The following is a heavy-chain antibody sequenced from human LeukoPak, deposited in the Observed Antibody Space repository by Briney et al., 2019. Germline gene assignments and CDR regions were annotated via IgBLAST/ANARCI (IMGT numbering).Heavy chain of an antibody. CDR1: GFTFSSYA. Sequence: PGGSLRLSCAASGFTFSSYAMHWVRQAPGKGLEWVAVISYDGSNKYYADSVKGRFTISRDNSKNTLYLQMNSLRAEDTAVYYCAKDTVGCSSTSCYGDYYYYGMDVWGQGTTVTVSS. CDR3: AKDTVGCSSTSCYGDYYYYGMDV. CDR2: ISYDGSNK. D-gene: IGHD2-2*01. J-gene: IGHJ6*02. V-gene: IGHV3-30*04.